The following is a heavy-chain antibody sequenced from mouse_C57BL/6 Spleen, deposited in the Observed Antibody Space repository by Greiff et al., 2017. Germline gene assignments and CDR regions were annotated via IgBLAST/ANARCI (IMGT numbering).Heavy chain of an antibody. CDR1: GFTFSDAW. CDR2: IRNKANNHAT. J-gene: IGHJ4*01. CDR3: TRPPYDGSSGYAMDY. V-gene: IGHV6-6*01. Sequence: EVMLVESGGGLVQPGGSMKLSCAASGFTFSDAWMDWVSQSPEKGLEWVAEIRNKANNHATYYAESVKGRFTISRDAYKSSVYLQMNSLRAEDTGIYYCTRPPYDGSSGYAMDYWGQGTSVTVSS. D-gene: IGHD1-1*01.